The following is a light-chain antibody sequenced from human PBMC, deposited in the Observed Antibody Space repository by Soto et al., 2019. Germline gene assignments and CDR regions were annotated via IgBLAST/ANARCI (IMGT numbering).Light chain of an antibody. CDR1: QSISSW. CDR2: DAS. J-gene: IGKJ1*01. Sequence: DIQMTQSPSTLSASVGDRVTITCRASQSISSWLAWYQQKPGKAPKLLIYDASSLESGVPSRFSVSGSGTEFTLTISSLQPDDVAPYYCQQYNSYPWTCGQGTKVEIK. V-gene: IGKV1-5*01. CDR3: QQYNSYPWT.